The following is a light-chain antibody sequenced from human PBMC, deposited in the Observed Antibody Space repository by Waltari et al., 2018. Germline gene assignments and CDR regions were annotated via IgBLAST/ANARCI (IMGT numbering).Light chain of an antibody. CDR1: NSNLGSNT. CDR2: SNN. CDR3: AAWDDSLNDFV. V-gene: IGLV1-44*01. J-gene: IGLJ1*01. Sequence: QSVLTQPPSASGTPGQRVTISCSGSNSNLGSNTVSWYQQLPGTAPKLLVYSNNLRPLGVPDGFSGSKSRAKAALASSGLQSEDEADYYCAAWDDSLNDFVFGAGTKVTVL.